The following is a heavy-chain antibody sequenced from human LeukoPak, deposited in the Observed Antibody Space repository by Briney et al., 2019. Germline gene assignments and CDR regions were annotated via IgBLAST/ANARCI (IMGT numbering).Heavy chain of an antibody. CDR1: GFTFTNYG. D-gene: IGHD3-10*01. J-gene: IGHJ4*02. Sequence: GGSLRLSCEASGFTFTNYGMSWARQAPGKGLEWVSAISGSGGSTYYADSVKGRFTISRDNSKNTLYLQMNSLRAEDTAVYYCAKDQEQWFGESINDYWGQGTLVTVSS. CDR2: ISGSGGST. CDR3: AKDQEQWFGESINDY. V-gene: IGHV3-23*01.